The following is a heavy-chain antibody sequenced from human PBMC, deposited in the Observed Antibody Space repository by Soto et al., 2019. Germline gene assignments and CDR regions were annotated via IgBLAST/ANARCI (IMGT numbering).Heavy chain of an antibody. CDR2: INHSGST. D-gene: IGHD3-3*01. J-gene: IGHJ6*02. V-gene: IGHV4-34*01. Sequence: SVTLPLTCADYGGSFSGYYWSWIRQPPGKGLEWIGEINHSGSTNYNPSLKSRVTISVDTSKNQFSLKLSSVTAADTAVYYCARGPSWSGYFTYYYCGMDVWGQGTTVTVSS. CDR1: GGSFSGYY. CDR3: ARGPSWSGYFTYYYCGMDV.